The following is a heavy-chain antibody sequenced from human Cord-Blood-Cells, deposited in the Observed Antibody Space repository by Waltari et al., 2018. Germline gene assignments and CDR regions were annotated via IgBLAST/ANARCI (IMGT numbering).Heavy chain of an antibody. Sequence: QVQLVQSGAAVQKPGSSVKVSCKASGGTFTSYALRWVRQAPGQGLEWMGRIIPILGIANYAQKFQGRVTITADKSTSTAYMELSSLRSEDTAVYYCARRTGDLGWYFDLWGRGTLVTVSS. CDR1: GGTFTSYA. D-gene: IGHD7-27*01. CDR3: ARRTGDLGWYFDL. CDR2: IIPILGIA. J-gene: IGHJ2*01. V-gene: IGHV1-69*09.